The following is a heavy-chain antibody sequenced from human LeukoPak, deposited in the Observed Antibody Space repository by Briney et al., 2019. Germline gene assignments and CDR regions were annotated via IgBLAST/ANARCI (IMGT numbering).Heavy chain of an antibody. J-gene: IGHJ3*02. CDR1: GFTFSSYS. CDR3: ARVGDLDAFDI. V-gene: IGHV3-64*01. Sequence: PGGSLRLSCAASGFTFSSYSMHWVRQAPGKGLEYVSAISSNGGRTYYANSVKGRFTISRDNSKNTLYLQMGSLRAEDMAVYYCARVGDLDAFDIWGQGTMVTVSS. CDR2: ISSNGGRT. D-gene: IGHD3-16*01.